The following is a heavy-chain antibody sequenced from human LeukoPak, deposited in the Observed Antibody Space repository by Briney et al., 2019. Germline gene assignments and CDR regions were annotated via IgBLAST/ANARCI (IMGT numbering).Heavy chain of an antibody. CDR3: ARDFRGGYDFWSGYYTPYYFDY. J-gene: IGHJ4*02. V-gene: IGHV1-2*02. CDR2: INPNSGGT. D-gene: IGHD3-3*01. Sequence: GASVKVSCKASGYTFISYGMNWVRQAPGQGLEWMGWINPNSGGTNYAQKFQGRVTMTRDTSISTAYMELSRLRSDDTAVYYCARDFRGGYDFWSGYYTPYYFDYWGQGTLVTVSP. CDR1: GYTFISYG.